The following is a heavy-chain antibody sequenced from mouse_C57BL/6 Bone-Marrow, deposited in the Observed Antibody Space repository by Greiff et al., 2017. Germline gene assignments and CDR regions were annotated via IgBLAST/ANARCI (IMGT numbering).Heavy chain of an antibody. CDR1: GYTFTSYW. V-gene: IGHV1-55*01. CDR2: IYPGSGST. J-gene: IGHJ1*03. CDR3: ARRPGYFDV. Sequence: VKPGASVKMSCKASGYTFTSYWITWVKQRPGQGLEWIGDIYPGSGSTNYNEKFKSKATLTVDTSSSTAYMQLSSLTSEDSAVYYCARRPGYFDVWGTGTTVTVSS.